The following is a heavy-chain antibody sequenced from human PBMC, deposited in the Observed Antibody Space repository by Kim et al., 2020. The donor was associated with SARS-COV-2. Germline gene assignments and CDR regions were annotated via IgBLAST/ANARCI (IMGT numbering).Heavy chain of an antibody. D-gene: IGHD5-18*01. J-gene: IGHJ4*02. CDR3: ARDTALNY. V-gene: IGHV4-59*12. Sequence: NGRTPYTPTLKSRVTISVDRSNNQFSRKLTSVTAADTALYFCARDTALNYWGQGTLVTVSS. CDR2: NGRT.